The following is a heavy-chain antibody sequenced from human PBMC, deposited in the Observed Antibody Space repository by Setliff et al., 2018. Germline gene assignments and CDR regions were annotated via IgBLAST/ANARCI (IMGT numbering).Heavy chain of an antibody. CDR1: GGTFTNYG. CDR2: TIPLFGTT. Sequence: SVKVSCKASGGTFTNYGVSWVRQAPGQRLEWMGGTIPLFGTTDHEQKFHGRVTINTDESTSTAYMGLGSLTSDDTAVYYCAREGVDTRSSTDYRYYMDVWGKGTTVTVSS. J-gene: IGHJ6*03. V-gene: IGHV1-69*05. D-gene: IGHD5-18*01. CDR3: AREGVDTRSSTDYRYYMDV.